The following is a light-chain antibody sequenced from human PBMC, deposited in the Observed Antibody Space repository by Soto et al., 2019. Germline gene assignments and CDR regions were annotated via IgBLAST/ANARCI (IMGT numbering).Light chain of an antibody. J-gene: IGLJ1*01. CDR1: SSDVGSYNL. CDR2: EGS. V-gene: IGLV2-23*01. CDR3: CSYAGSSTLRV. Sequence: QSALTQPASVSGSPGQSITISCTGTSSDVGSYNLVSWCQQHPGKAPKLMIYEGSKRPSGVSNRFSGSKSGNTASLTISGLQAEDEADYYCCSYAGSSTLRVFGTGTKLTVL.